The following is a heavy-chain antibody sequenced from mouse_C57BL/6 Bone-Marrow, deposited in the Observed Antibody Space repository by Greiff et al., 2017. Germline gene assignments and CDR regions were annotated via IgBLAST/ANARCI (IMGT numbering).Heavy chain of an antibody. D-gene: IGHD5-5*01. V-gene: IGHV3-8*01. CDR1: GYSITSDY. CDR3: ARTSLLPSYAMDY. Sequence: EVQLQQSGPGLAKPSQTLSLTCSVTGYSITSDYWNWIRKFPGNKLEYMGYISYSGSTYYNPSLNSRISITRDTSKNQYYLQLNSVTTEDTATYYCARTSLLPSYAMDYWGQGTSVTVSS. J-gene: IGHJ4*01. CDR2: ISYSGST.